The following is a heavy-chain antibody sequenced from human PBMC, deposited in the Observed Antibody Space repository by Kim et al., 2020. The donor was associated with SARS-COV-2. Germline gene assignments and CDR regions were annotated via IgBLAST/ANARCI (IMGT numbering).Heavy chain of an antibody. V-gene: IGHV4-31*02. Sequence: LKSRVTISVDTSKNQFSLKLSSVTAADTAVYYCVAMIVDGTYYYYSGMDVWGQGTTVTVSS. D-gene: IGHD3-22*01. CDR3: VAMIVDGTYYYYSGMDV. J-gene: IGHJ6*02.